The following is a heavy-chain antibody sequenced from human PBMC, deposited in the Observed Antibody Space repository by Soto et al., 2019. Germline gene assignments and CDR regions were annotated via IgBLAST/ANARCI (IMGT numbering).Heavy chain of an antibody. V-gene: IGHV3-33*01. CDR2: IWYDGSNK. CDR3: ARVYCSGGSCYWDY. D-gene: IGHD2-15*01. Sequence: GGSLRLSCAASGFTFSSYGMHWVRQAPGKGLEWVAVIWYDGSNKYYADSVKGRFTISRDNSKNTLYLQMNSLRAEDTAVYYCARVYCSGGSCYWDYWGQGTLVTVSS. J-gene: IGHJ4*02. CDR1: GFTFSSYG.